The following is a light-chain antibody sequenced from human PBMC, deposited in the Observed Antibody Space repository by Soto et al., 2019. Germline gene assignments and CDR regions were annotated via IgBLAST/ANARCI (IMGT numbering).Light chain of an antibody. CDR3: SLYISAATYH. Sequence: QSALTQPPSATGSPGQSGTISCTGTSSDVGAYDYVSWYQQHPGKAPKLMICEINKRPSGVLDRFSGSKSVKTASLTISGLQAEDEDDYYCSLYISAATYHFGSGTKGTV. CDR1: SSDVGAYDY. J-gene: IGLJ1*01. CDR2: EIN. V-gene: IGLV2-8*01.